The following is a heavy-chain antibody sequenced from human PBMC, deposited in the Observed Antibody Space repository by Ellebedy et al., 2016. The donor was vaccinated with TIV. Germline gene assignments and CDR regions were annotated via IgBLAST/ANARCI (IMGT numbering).Heavy chain of an antibody. J-gene: IGHJ4*02. CDR3: ARDLDKSSGWNGGAAY. D-gene: IGHD6-19*01. Sequence: GESLKISCAASGFTFSRYTMNWVRQAPGKGLEWVAVISYDGNSKYYPDSVKGRFTVSRDNSMTTVYLEMNSLRAEDTALDDCARDLDKSSGWNGGAAYWGQGTQVTVSS. CDR1: GFTFSRYT. V-gene: IGHV3-30-3*01. CDR2: ISYDGNSK.